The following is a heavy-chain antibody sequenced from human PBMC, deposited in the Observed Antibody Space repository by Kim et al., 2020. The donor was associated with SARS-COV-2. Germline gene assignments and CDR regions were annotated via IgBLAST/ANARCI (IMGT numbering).Heavy chain of an antibody. Sequence: GGSLRLSCAASGFNFHNYALSWVRQAPGRGLEWVSGVSGISGSGASPFYTDSVKGRFTISGDTSNNTLYLQMHSLGPEDTAVYYCAKHKGGSFWAPFDYWGQGTLVTVSS. D-gene: IGHD1-26*01. CDR1: GFNFHNYA. CDR2: VSGISGSGASP. J-gene: IGHJ4*02. CDR3: AKHKGGSFWAPFDY. V-gene: IGHV3-23*01.